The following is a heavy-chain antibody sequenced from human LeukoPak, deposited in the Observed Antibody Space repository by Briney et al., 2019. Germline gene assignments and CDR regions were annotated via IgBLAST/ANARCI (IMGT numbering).Heavy chain of an antibody. V-gene: IGHV4-59*01. J-gene: IGHJ5*02. D-gene: IGHD4-17*01. CDR2: IYYSGST. CDR3: AREQTTVTTNWFDP. Sequence: PSETLSLTCTVAGGSISSYYWSWIRQAPGKGLEWIGYIYYSGSTNYNPSLKSRVTISVDTSTHQFSLRLSSVTAADTAVYYCAREQTTVTTNWFDPWGQGTLVTVSS. CDR1: GGSISSYY.